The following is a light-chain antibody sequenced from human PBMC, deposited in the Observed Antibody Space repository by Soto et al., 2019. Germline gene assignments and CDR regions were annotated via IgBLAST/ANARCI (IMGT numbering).Light chain of an antibody. J-gene: IGLJ2*01. CDR1: SSDVGSYNL. CDR2: EVS. Sequence: QSALTQPASVSGSSGQSITISCTGTSSDVGSYNLVSWYQQHPGKAPKLMIYEVSTRPSGVSNRFSGSKSGNTASLTISGLQAEDEADYYCCSYAGTYVVFGGGTQLTVL. CDR3: CSYAGTYVV. V-gene: IGLV2-23*02.